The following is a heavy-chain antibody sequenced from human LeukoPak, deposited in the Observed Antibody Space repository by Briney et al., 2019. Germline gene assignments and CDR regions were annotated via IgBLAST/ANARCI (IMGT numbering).Heavy chain of an antibody. CDR3: ARPQSLATVAFFFDS. V-gene: IGHV5-51*01. D-gene: IGHD4-11*01. Sequence: GESLKISCQASGYSFSNYWIGWVRQLPDKGLKWMAIIYPGDSDIRYSPSSQGRVTISADKSINTAYLQWSSLKASDTAIYYCARPQSLATVAFFFDSWGQGTLVTVSS. CDR2: IYPGDSDI. J-gene: IGHJ4*02. CDR1: GYSFSNYW.